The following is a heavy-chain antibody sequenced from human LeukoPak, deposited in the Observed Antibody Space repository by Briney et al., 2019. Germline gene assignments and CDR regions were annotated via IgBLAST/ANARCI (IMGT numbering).Heavy chain of an antibody. D-gene: IGHD5-18*01. Sequence: SETLSLTCAVYGGSFSGYYWSWIRQPPGKGLEWTGEINHSGSTNYNPPLKSRVTITVNTSKNQFSLKLSSVTAADTAVYYCARGGYSYGFYYFDYWGQGTLVTVSS. CDR2: INHSGST. CDR1: GGSFSGYY. CDR3: ARGGYSYGFYYFDY. J-gene: IGHJ4*02. V-gene: IGHV4-34*01.